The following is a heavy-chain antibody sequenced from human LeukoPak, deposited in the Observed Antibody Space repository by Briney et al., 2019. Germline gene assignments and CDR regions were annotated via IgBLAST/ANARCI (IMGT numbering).Heavy chain of an antibody. CDR3: AKSSYSIFDY. D-gene: IGHD5-18*01. V-gene: IGHV4-39*07. CDR2: IYHSGST. J-gene: IGHJ4*02. CDR1: GGSIGSSSYY. Sequence: SETLSLTCTVSGGSIGSSSYYWGWIRQPPGKGLEWIGSIYHSGSTYYNPSLKSRVTISVDTSKNQFSLKLSSVTAADTVVYYCAKSSYSIFDYWGQGTLVTVSS.